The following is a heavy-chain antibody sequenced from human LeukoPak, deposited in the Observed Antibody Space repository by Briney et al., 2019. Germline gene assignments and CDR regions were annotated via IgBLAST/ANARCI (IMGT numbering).Heavy chain of an antibody. D-gene: IGHD3-22*01. CDR1: GYTFTSYG. J-gene: IGHJ3*02. Sequence: ASVKVSCKASGYTFTSYGISWVRQAPGQGLEWMGWISAYNGNTNYAQKLQGRVTMTTDTSTSTAYMGLRSLRSDDTAVYYCAREASTMIVAPTDAFDIWGQGTMVAVSS. V-gene: IGHV1-18*01. CDR3: AREASTMIVAPTDAFDI. CDR2: ISAYNGNT.